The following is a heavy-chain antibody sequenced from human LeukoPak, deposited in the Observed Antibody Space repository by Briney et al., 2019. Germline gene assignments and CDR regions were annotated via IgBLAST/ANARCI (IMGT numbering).Heavy chain of an antibody. D-gene: IGHD3-22*01. J-gene: IGHJ4*02. CDR1: GASINNYF. V-gene: IGHV4-4*07. CDR3: AREAKSYDGDGYYLDY. CDR2: IYTNGNT. Sequence: PSETLSLTCTVSGASINNYFWGWIRQSAGKGLEWIGRIYTNGNTNYSPSLGGRVTMSVDMSKSQFSLRLSSVTAAYTAVFYCAREAKSYDGDGYYLDYWGQGILVTVAS.